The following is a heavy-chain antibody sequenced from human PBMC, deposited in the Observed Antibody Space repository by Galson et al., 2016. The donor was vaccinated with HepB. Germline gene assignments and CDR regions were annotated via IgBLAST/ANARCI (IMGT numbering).Heavy chain of an antibody. CDR2: ISYTTGKI. D-gene: IGHD3-16*01. Sequence: SLRLSCATSGFTFGDRAMHWVRQVPGKGLEWVSGISYTTGKIGYADSVKGRFTISSDNARNSLLLQMNGTRPGDSAMYYCARDPARGGGGFDYWGRGTLVAVSS. J-gene: IGHJ4*02. CDR1: GFTFGDRA. CDR3: ARDPARGGGGFDY. V-gene: IGHV3-9*01.